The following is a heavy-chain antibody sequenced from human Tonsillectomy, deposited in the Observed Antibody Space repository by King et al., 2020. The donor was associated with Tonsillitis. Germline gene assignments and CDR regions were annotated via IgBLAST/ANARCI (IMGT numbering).Heavy chain of an antibody. CDR2: ISGSGGST. V-gene: IGHV3-23*04. CDR1: GFTFSSYA. Sequence: VQLVESGGDLVQPGGSLRLSCAASGFTFSSYAMSWVRQDPGEGLEWVSTISGSGGSTFYADSVKGRFTISRDNSKITLYLQMNSLRAEDTAVYYCAKGAPGIAVAGSGAFDYWGQGTLVTVSS. CDR3: AKGAPGIAVAGSGAFDY. D-gene: IGHD6-19*01. J-gene: IGHJ4*02.